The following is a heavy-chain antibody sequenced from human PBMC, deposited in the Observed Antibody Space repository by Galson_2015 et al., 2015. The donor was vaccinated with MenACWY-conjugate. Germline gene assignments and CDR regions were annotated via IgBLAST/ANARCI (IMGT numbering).Heavy chain of an antibody. J-gene: IGHJ4*02. V-gene: IGHV1-46*03. D-gene: IGHD3-16*02. Sequence: SVKVSCKASGYTFTRYYMYWVRQAPGQGLEWMGIINPSGGSTSYAQKFQGRVTMTRDTSTSTVYMELSSLRSEDTAVYYCASGRVIVPGGYWGQGTLVTVSS. CDR2: INPSGGST. CDR3: ASGRVIVPGGY. CDR1: GYTFTRYY.